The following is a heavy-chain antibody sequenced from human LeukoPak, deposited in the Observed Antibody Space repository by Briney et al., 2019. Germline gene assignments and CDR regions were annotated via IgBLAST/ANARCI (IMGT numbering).Heavy chain of an antibody. Sequence: PSETLSLTCAVYGGSFSGYYWSWIRQPPGKGLEWIGEINHSGSTNYNPSLKSRVTISVDTSKNQFSLKLSSVTAADTAVCYCARALDYGDYNGYWGQGTLVTVSS. CDR2: INHSGST. D-gene: IGHD4-17*01. CDR3: ARALDYGDYNGY. V-gene: IGHV4-34*01. CDR1: GGSFSGYY. J-gene: IGHJ4*02.